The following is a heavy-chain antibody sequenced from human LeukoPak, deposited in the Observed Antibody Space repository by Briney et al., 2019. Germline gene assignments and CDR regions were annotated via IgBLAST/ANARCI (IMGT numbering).Heavy chain of an antibody. J-gene: IGHJ3*02. V-gene: IGHV4-59*08. CDR1: GGSISSYY. CDR2: IYYSGST. Sequence: SETLSLTCTVSGGSISSYYWSWIRQPPGKGLEWIGYIYYSGSTNYNPSLKSRVTISVDTSKNQFSLKLSSVTAADTAVYYCASPTTGYSSSWYAFDIWGQGTMVTVPS. D-gene: IGHD6-13*01. CDR3: ASPTTGYSSSWYAFDI.